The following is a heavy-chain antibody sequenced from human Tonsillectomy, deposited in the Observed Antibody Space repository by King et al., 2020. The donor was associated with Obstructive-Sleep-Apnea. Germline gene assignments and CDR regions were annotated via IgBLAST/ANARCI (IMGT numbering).Heavy chain of an antibody. CDR3: ARDSLGGYYAFDI. V-gene: IGHV4-30-4*01. D-gene: IGHD3-22*01. CDR2: MYYSGST. J-gene: IGHJ3*02. CDR1: GGSIRGGNDY. Sequence: VQLQESGPGLVKPSENLSLTGSVSGGSIRGGNDYLGWIRQPPWKVLEWIGDMYYSGSTYYNPSLKSRVTISVDTSKNQFSLNLNSVTAADTAVYYCARDSLGGYYAFDIWGQGTMVTVSS.